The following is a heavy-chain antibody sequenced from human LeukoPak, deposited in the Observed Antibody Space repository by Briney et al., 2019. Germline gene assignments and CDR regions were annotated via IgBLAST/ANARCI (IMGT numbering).Heavy chain of an antibody. J-gene: IGHJ5*02. V-gene: IGHV4-39*01. CDR2: IYYSGST. CDR1: GGSISTGTYY. Sequence: PSETLSLTCTVSGGSISTGTYYWGWIRQPPGEGLEWIGSIYYSGSTYYTPSLKSRVTISVDTSRNQFSLKLTSVTAADTAIYYCARGAYTSSRFDPWGQGTLVTVSS. CDR3: ARGAYTSSRFDP. D-gene: IGHD6-6*01.